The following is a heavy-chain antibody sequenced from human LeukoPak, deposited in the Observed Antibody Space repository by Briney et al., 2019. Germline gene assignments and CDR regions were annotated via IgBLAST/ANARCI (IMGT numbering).Heavy chain of an antibody. CDR1: GGSFSGHW. Sequence: SETLSLTCAVYGGSFSGHWWSWIRQPPEKGLEWIGEINDSESSSYNPPLKSRVTISVDTSKNQFSLNLRSVTAADSAVYYCARGLVGATKGLVDNLGQGTLVTVSS. J-gene: IGHJ4*02. CDR2: INDSESS. CDR3: ARGLVGATKGLVDN. V-gene: IGHV4-34*01. D-gene: IGHD1-26*01.